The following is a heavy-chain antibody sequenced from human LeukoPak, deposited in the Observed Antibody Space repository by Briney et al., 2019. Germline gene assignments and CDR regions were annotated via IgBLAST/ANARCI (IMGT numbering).Heavy chain of an antibody. V-gene: IGHV3-15*01. Sequence: GGSLRLSCAASGFTFSNAWMSWVRQAPGKGLEWVGRIKSKTDGGTTDYAAPVKGRFTISRDDSKNTLYLQMNSLKTEDTAVYYCTTDRNPLYYDFWSGPLDIWGQGTMVTVSS. D-gene: IGHD3-3*01. CDR1: GFTFSNAW. J-gene: IGHJ3*02. CDR2: IKSKTDGGTT. CDR3: TTDRNPLYYDFWSGPLDI.